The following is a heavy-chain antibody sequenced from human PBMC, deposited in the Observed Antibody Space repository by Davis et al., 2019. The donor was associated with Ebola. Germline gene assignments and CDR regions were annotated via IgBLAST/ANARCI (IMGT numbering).Heavy chain of an antibody. D-gene: IGHD3-9*01. Sequence: SLKISCAASGFTFNDYAMHWVRQAPGKGLEWASGISWNSGSIGYADSVKGRFTISRDNAKNSLYLQMNSLRADDMALYYCAKGYYDILTGEAFGMDVWGQGIMVTVSS. V-gene: IGHV3-9*03. CDR3: AKGYYDILTGEAFGMDV. J-gene: IGHJ6*02. CDR2: ISWNSGSI. CDR1: GFTFNDYA.